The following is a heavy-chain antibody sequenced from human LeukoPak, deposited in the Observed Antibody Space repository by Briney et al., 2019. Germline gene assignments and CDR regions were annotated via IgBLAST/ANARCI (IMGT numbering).Heavy chain of an antibody. D-gene: IGHD2-2*01. CDR2: IYPGDSDT. Sequence: GESLKLSCKGSGYSFTSYWIGWVRQMPGKGLEWVGVIYPGDSDTRYSPSFQGQVTISADKSISTAYLQWSSLKASDTAMYYCARNVIYGHQRYIDYWGQGTLVTVSS. CDR3: ARNVIYGHQRYIDY. V-gene: IGHV5-51*01. CDR1: GYSFTSYW. J-gene: IGHJ4*02.